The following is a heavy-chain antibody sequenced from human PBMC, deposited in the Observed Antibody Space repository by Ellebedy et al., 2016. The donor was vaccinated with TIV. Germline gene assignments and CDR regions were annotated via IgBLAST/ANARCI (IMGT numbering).Heavy chain of an antibody. CDR1: GGSFSGYY. D-gene: IGHD3-3*01. CDR2: MYYSGST. Sequence: SETLSLTXAVYGGSFSGYYWGWIRQPPGKGLEWIGSMYYSGSTYYNPSLKSRVTISVDTSKNQFSLKLSSVTAADTAVYYCARLTDYDFWSGYSFNYWGQGTLVTVSS. CDR3: ARLTDYDFWSGYSFNY. V-gene: IGHV4-39*01. J-gene: IGHJ4*02.